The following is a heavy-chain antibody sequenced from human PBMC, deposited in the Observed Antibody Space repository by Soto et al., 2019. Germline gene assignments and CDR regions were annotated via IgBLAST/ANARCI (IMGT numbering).Heavy chain of an antibody. J-gene: IGHJ6*03. D-gene: IGHD2-2*02. Sequence: EVQLVESGGGLVQPGRSLRLSCAASGFTFDDYAMHWVRQAPGKGLEWVSGISWNSGSIGYADSVKGRFTISRDNAKNSLYLQMNSLRAEYTALYYCTKGKRGYQLLYSYYYMDVWGKGTTVTVSS. V-gene: IGHV3-9*01. CDR1: GFTFDDYA. CDR3: TKGKRGYQLLYSYYYMDV. CDR2: ISWNSGSI.